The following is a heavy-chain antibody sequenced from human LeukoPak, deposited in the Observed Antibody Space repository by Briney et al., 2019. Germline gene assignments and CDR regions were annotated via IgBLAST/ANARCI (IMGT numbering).Heavy chain of an antibody. Sequence: PGGSLRLSCAASGFTFSSYAMHWVSQAPGKGLEWVTVISYDGSNKYYADSVKGRLTISRDNSKNTLYLQMNSLRAEDTAVYYCARAAIVVVVAATPVWFDPWGQGTLVTVSS. V-gene: IGHV3-30*04. CDR3: ARAAIVVVVAATPVWFDP. J-gene: IGHJ5*02. CDR1: GFTFSSYA. CDR2: ISYDGSNK. D-gene: IGHD2-15*01.